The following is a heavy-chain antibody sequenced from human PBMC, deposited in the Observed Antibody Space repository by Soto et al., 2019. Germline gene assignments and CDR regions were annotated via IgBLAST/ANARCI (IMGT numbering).Heavy chain of an antibody. D-gene: IGHD2-21*01. V-gene: IGHV3-23*01. J-gene: IGHJ4*02. CDR2: ISGSGGST. CDR1: GFTFSSYA. CDR3: ATAYCGGGCQVRNY. Sequence: PGGSLRLSCAASGFTFSSYAMSWVRQAPGKGLEWVSAISGSGGSTYYADSVKGRFTISRDNSKNTLYLQMNSLRAEDTAVYYCATAYCGGGCQVRNYWGQGTLVTVSS.